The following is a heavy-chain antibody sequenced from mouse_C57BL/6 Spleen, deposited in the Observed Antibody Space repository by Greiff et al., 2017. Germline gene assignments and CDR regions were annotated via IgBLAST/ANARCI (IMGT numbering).Heavy chain of an antibody. CDR2: IYPGSGST. V-gene: IGHV1-55*01. D-gene: IGHD2-4*01. J-gene: IGHJ2*01. CDR3: ARGLRGFDY. CDR1: GYTFTSYW. Sequence: QVQLQQPGAELVKPGASVKMSCKASGYTFTSYWITWVKQRPGQGLEWIGDIYPGSGSTNYNEKFKSKATLTVETSSSTAYMQLSSLTSEASAVYYCARGLRGFDYWGQGTTLTVSS.